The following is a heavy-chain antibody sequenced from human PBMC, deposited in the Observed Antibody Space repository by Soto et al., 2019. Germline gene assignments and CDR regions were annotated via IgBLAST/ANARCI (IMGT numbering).Heavy chain of an antibody. CDR2: IYYDGDT. CDR3: AADGGIAASGLLGY. D-gene: IGHD6-13*01. J-gene: IGHJ4*02. CDR1: GFTVSNSY. Sequence: PGGSLRLSCAASGFTVSNSYMSWVRQAPGKGLEWVSIIYYDGDTYYADSVRGRFTISRDNSKNTVHLQMNSLRVEDTAIYYCAADGGIAASGLLGYWGQGTLVTVSS. V-gene: IGHV3-66*01.